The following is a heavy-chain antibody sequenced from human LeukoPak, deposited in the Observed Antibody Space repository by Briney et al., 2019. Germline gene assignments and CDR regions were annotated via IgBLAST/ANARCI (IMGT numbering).Heavy chain of an antibody. J-gene: IGHJ6*03. D-gene: IGHD2-21*02. Sequence: VALSLTYTVSGGSISSYYWSWIRQPPGRGLEGMGCVYYFGSTIYNPALKSRVTISVDTSKNQFSLKLSPVSAEDTAVYYCARAWNGGDCISDLYCYYYMDVWGKGTTVTVSS. CDR1: GGSISSYY. V-gene: IGHV4-59*08. CDR3: ARAWNGGDCISDLYCYYYMDV. CDR2: VYYFGST.